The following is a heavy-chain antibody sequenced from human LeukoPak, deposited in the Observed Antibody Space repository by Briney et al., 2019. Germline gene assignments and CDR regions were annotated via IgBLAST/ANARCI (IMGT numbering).Heavy chain of an antibody. CDR3: ARDLGLRFDF. CDR1: GFTFSNYW. V-gene: IGHV3-74*01. CDR2: INSDGTST. J-gene: IGHJ4*02. D-gene: IGHD2-21*02. Sequence: PGGSLRLSCAGSGFTFSNYWMHWVRQAPGKGLVWVAFINSDGTSTNYADSVKGRFTISRDNAKNTLYLQMNSLTAEDTAVYYCARDLGLRFDFWGQGTLLTVSS.